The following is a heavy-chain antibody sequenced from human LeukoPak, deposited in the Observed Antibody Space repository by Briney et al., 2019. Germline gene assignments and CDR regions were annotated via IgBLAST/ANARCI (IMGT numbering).Heavy chain of an antibody. CDR2: INHSGST. V-gene: IGHV4-34*01. CDR1: GGSFSGYY. J-gene: IGHJ6*02. CDR3: ARGPQIHYGDYFYYYYGMDV. D-gene: IGHD4-17*01. Sequence: PSETLSLTCAVYGGSFSGYYWSWIRQPPGKGLEWIGEINHSGSTNYNPSLKSRVTISVDTSKNQFSLKLSSVTAADTAVYYCARGPQIHYGDYFYYYYGMDVWGQGTTVTVSS.